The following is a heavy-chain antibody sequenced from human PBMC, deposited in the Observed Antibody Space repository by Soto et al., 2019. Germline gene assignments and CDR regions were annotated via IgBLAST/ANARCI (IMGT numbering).Heavy chain of an antibody. V-gene: IGHV1-69*13. J-gene: IGHJ3*02. D-gene: IGHD3-22*01. Sequence: ASVKVSCKASGGTFSSYAISWVRQAPGQGLEWMGGIIPIFGTANYAQKFQGRVTITADESTSTAYMELSSLRSEGTAVYYCARSRRITMIVVVIDDAFDIWGQGTMVTVSS. CDR3: ARSRRITMIVVVIDDAFDI. CDR1: GGTFSSYA. CDR2: IIPIFGTA.